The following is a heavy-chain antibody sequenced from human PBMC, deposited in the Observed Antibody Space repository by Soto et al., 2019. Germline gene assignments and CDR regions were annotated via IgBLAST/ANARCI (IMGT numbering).Heavy chain of an antibody. Sequence: GASVKVSCKASGYTFSSYVISWARQAPGQGLEWMGRISAYNGNTNYAQKLQGRVTMTTDTSTSTAYMELRSLRSDDTAVYYCARSLPKYSSPPNEMDVWGKGTTVTVSS. V-gene: IGHV1-18*01. CDR1: GYTFSSYV. J-gene: IGHJ6*04. CDR2: ISAYNGNT. CDR3: ARSLPKYSSPPNEMDV. D-gene: IGHD6-6*01.